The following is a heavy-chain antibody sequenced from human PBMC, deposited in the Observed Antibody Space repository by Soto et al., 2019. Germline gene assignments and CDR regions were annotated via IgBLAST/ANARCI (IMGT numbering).Heavy chain of an antibody. Sequence: SETLSLTCTVSGGSISSGGYYWSWIRQHPGKGLEWIGYIYYSGSTYYNPSLKSRVTISVDTPKNQFSLKLSSVTAADTAVYYCATRITMVRGQHGMDVWGQGTTVTVSS. CDR1: GGSISSGGYY. D-gene: IGHD3-10*01. J-gene: IGHJ6*02. CDR3: ATRITMVRGQHGMDV. CDR2: IYYSGST. V-gene: IGHV4-31*03.